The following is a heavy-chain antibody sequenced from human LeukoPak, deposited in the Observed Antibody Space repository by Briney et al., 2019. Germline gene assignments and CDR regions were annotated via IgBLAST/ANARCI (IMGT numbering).Heavy chain of an antibody. V-gene: IGHV3-30*02. J-gene: IGHJ4*02. D-gene: IGHD2-8*02. CDR3: ARDFYGEVLVSGFDC. Sequence: PGGSLRLSCAASGFTFSDFGFHWVRQAPGKGPEWVAFIRYQGIDKYYGDSVKGRSTISRDNSDNTLYLQMNSLRAEDTAVYYCARDFYGEVLVSGFDCWGQGTLVTVSS. CDR1: GFTFSDFG. CDR2: IRYQGIDK.